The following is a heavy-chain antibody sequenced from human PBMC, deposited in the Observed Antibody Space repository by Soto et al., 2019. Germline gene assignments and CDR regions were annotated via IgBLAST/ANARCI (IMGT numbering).Heavy chain of an antibody. CDR1: GYTFTTYY. Sequence: GASVKVSCKASGYTFTTYYMHWVRQAPGQGLEWMGIINPSGGSTSYTQNFQGRVTLTRDTSTSTVYMELSSLRSEDTAVYYCAKDPSHITVTPHFFDYWGQGTLVTVSS. D-gene: IGHD4-17*01. CDR2: INPSGGST. V-gene: IGHV1-46*01. CDR3: AKDPSHITVTPHFFDY. J-gene: IGHJ4*02.